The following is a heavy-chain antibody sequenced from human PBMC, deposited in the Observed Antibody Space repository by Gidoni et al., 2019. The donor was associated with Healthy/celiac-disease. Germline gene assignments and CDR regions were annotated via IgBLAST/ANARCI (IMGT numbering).Heavy chain of an antibody. CDR2: ISGSGGST. CDR1: GFTFSSYA. CDR3: AKSVAGTLDPEAD. J-gene: IGHJ4*02. V-gene: IGHV3-23*01. Sequence: EVQLLESGGGLVQPGGSLRLYCAASGFTFSSYAMSWVRQAPGKGLEWVSAISGSGGSTYYADSVKGRFTISRDNSKNTLYLQMNSLRAEDTAVYYCAKSVAGTLDPEADWGQGTLVTVSS. D-gene: IGHD6-19*01.